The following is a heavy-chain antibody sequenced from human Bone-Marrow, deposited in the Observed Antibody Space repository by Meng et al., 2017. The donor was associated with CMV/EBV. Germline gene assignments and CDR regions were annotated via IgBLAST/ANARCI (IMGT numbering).Heavy chain of an antibody. D-gene: IGHD3-3*01. CDR1: GYTFTSYA. Sequence: ASVKVSCKASGYTFTSYAMHWVRQAPGQRLEWMGWSNAGNGNTKYSQEFQGRVTITRNTSISTAYMELSSLRSEDTAVYYCARGAGPSLYYDFWSGYPSYGRDVWGQGTTVTVSS. V-gene: IGHV1-3*02. J-gene: IGHJ6*02. CDR3: ARGAGPSLYYDFWSGYPSYGRDV. CDR2: SNAGNGNT.